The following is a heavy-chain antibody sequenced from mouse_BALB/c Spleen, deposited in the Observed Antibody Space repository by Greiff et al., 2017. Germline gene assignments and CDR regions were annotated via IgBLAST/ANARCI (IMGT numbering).Heavy chain of an antibody. CDR3: TYYRYGY. CDR2: IDPETGGT. CDR1: GYTFTDYE. J-gene: IGHJ2*01. Sequence: ESGAELVRPGASVTLSCKASGYTFTDYEMHWVKQTPVHGLEWIGAIDPETGGTAYNQKFKGKATLTADKSSSTAYMELRSLTSEDSAVYYCTYYRYGYWGQGTTLTVSS. D-gene: IGHD2-14*01. V-gene: IGHV1-15*01.